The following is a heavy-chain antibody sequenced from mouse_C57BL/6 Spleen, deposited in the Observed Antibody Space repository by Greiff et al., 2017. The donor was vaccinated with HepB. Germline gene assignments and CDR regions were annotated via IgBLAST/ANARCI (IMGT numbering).Heavy chain of an antibody. V-gene: IGHV1-64*01. D-gene: IGHD1-1*01. J-gene: IGHJ3*01. CDR1: GYTFTSYW. CDR3: ARNYGSSYGSGAY. Sequence: QVQLQQPGAELVKPGASVKLSCKASGYTFTSYWMHWVKQRPGQGLEWIGMIHPNSGSTNYNEKFKSKATLTVAKSSSKAYMQLSSLTSEDSAVYYCARNYGSSYGSGAYWGQGTLVTVSA. CDR2: IHPNSGST.